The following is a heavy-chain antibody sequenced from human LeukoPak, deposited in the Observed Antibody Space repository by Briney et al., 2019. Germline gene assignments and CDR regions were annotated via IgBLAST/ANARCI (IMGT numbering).Heavy chain of an antibody. J-gene: IGHJ4*02. CDR3: AKVSVGCSGGSCYSFTNY. D-gene: IGHD2-15*01. CDR2: INPNSGGT. Sequence: GASVKVSCKASGYTFTGYYMHWVRQAPGQGLEWMGWINPNSGGTNYAQKFQGRVTMTRDTSISTAYMELSRLRSDDTAVYYCAKVSVGCSGGSCYSFTNYWGQGTLVTVSS. V-gene: IGHV1-2*02. CDR1: GYTFTGYY.